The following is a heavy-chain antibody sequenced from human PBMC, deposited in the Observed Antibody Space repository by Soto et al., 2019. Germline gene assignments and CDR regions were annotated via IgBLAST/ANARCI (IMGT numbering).Heavy chain of an antibody. CDR1: GGSITSGGSF. D-gene: IGHD2-15*01. CDR3: ARGGASSKWFAP. CDR2: IGYSGAT. V-gene: IGHV4-31*03. J-gene: IGHJ5*02. Sequence: KPSETLSLTCTVSGGSITSGGSFWSRIRQHPGKGPEWIAFIGYSGATSYNPSLASRVTISADTYKSQFSLNLRSVTAADTAVYYCARGGASSKWFAPWGQGTLVTVSS.